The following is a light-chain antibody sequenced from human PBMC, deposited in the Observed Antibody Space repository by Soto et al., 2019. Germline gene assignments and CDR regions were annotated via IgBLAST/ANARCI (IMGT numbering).Light chain of an antibody. V-gene: IGKV1-5*03. Sequence: DIQMTQSPSTLSASVGDTVTISCRASQSFSSWLAWYQQKPGKAPKLLIYKASSLQSGVPSRFSGSGSGTEFTLTISSLRPDDFATYYCQQYNSFPWTFGQGTKV. CDR2: KAS. CDR3: QQYNSFPWT. J-gene: IGKJ1*01. CDR1: QSFSSW.